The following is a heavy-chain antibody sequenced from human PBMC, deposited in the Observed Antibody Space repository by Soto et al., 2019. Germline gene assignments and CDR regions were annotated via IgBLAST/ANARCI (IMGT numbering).Heavy chain of an antibody. Sequence: QVQLVQSGAEVKKPGSSVKVSCKASGGTFSSYAISWVRQAPGQGLEWMGGIIPIFGTANYAQKFQGRVTITXXEXTXXAYMELGRLRSEDTAVYYCARAPGYCSGGSCYGGYWGQGTLVTVSS. CDR3: ARAPGYCSGGSCYGGY. J-gene: IGHJ4*02. V-gene: IGHV1-69*05. CDR2: IIPIFGTA. CDR1: GGTFSSYA. D-gene: IGHD2-15*01.